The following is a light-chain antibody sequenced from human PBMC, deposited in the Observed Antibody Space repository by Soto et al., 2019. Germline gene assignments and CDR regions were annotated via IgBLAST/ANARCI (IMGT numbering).Light chain of an antibody. CDR1: QSVSSY. CDR2: DAS. J-gene: IGKJ2*01. Sequence: PGERATLSSRASQSVSSYLAWYQQKPGQAPRLLIYDASNRATGIPARFSGSGSGTDFTLTISSLEPEDFAVYYCQQRSNWPPYTFGQGTKLEIK. CDR3: QQRSNWPPYT. V-gene: IGKV3-11*01.